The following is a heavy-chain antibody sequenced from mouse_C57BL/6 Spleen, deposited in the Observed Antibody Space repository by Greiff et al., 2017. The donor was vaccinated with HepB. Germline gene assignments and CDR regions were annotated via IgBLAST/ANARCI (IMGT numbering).Heavy chain of an antibody. J-gene: IGHJ4*01. Sequence: VQLKESGPGMVKPSQSLSLTCTVTGYSITSGYDWHWIRHFPGNKLEWMGYISYSGSTNYNPSLKSRISITHDTSKNHFFLKLNSVTTEDTATYYCARGRAYDGYYDYYAMDYWGQGTSVTVSS. CDR3: ARGRAYDGYYDYYAMDY. V-gene: IGHV3-1*01. D-gene: IGHD2-3*01. CDR1: GYSITSGYD. CDR2: ISYSGST.